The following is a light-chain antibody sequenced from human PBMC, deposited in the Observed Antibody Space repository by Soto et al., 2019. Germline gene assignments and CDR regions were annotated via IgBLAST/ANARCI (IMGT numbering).Light chain of an antibody. CDR2: KAS. CDR1: QSISSW. CDR3: QQYNSYSRNT. J-gene: IGKJ2*01. Sequence: DIQMTQSPSTLSASVGDRVTITCRASQSISSWLAWYQQEPGKAPKLLIYKASSLESGGPSRFSGSGSGTEFTLTISILQPDDFASYYCQQYNSYSRNTFGQGTKLEIK. V-gene: IGKV1-5*03.